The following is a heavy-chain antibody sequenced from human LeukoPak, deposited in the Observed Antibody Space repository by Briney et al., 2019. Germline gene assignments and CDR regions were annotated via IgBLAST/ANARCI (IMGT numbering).Heavy chain of an antibody. CDR1: GGSFSGYY. V-gene: IGHV4-34*01. D-gene: IGHD3-22*01. CDR2: INHSGRT. Sequence: PSETLSLTCAVYGGSFSGYYWRWLPQPPGKGLEWSGEINHSGRTNYNPSLKSRVTISLDTSRNQFSLKMNSVTAADTAVYYCAKSNGYGLIDIWGQGTMVTVSS. CDR3: AKSNGYGLIDI. J-gene: IGHJ3*02.